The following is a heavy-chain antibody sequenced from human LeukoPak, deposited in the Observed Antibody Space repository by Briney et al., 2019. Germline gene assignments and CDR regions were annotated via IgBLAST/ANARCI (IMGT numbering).Heavy chain of an antibody. CDR3: TRVGYIDEGIDY. D-gene: IGHD5-24*01. Sequence: GGSLRLSCVASGFPFSSYWMTWVRQAPGKGLECVANIKQDGSKKSYVDSVKGRFTISRDNAKNSLYLQMNSLRAEDTAIYYCTRVGYIDEGIDYWGQGTLVTVSS. CDR2: IKQDGSKK. V-gene: IGHV3-7*04. CDR1: GFPFSSYW. J-gene: IGHJ4*02.